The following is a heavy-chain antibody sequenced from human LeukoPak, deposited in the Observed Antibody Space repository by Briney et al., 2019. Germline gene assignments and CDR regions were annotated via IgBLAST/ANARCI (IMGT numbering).Heavy chain of an antibody. CDR3: TRVGYIDEGIDY. D-gene: IGHD5-24*01. Sequence: GGSLRLSCVASGFPFSSYWMTWVRQAPGKGLECVANIKQDGSKKSYVDSVKGRFTISRDNAKNSLYLQMNSLRAEDTAIYYCTRVGYIDEGIDYWGQGTLVTVSS. CDR2: IKQDGSKK. V-gene: IGHV3-7*04. CDR1: GFPFSSYW. J-gene: IGHJ4*02.